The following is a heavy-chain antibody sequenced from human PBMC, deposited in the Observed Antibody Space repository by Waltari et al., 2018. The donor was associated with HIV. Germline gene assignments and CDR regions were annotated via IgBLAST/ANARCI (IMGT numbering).Heavy chain of an antibody. D-gene: IGHD6-19*01. V-gene: IGHV3-30*18. Sequence: QVRLAESGGGVVQPGGSLKLSCAASDFTFRSYGMHWVRQAPGKGLDGVAFMSKDGNDENYVGSVKGRFSISRDNSNSTLYLQMNSLRPEDTAVYYCAKGQYQGGWPLDYWGQGTLVTVAS. CDR1: DFTFRSYG. J-gene: IGHJ4*02. CDR2: MSKDGNDE. CDR3: AKGQYQGGWPLDY.